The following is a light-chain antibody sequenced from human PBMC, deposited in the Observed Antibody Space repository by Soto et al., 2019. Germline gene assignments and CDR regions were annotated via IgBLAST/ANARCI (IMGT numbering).Light chain of an antibody. J-gene: IGKJ2*01. CDR1: QSVSSNY. CDR2: AAS. V-gene: IGKV3-20*01. CDR3: QQYCSSPLT. Sequence: EVVLTQSPGTLSLSPGDRATLSCRASQSVSSNYLAWYQQKPGQAPRLLIYAASNRATGIPDRFSGGGSGTDFTLTISRLEPEDFAVYYCQQYCSSPLTFGQGTELDI.